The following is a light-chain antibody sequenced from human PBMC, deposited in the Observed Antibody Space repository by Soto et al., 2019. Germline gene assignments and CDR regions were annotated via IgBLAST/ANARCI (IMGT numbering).Light chain of an antibody. V-gene: IGKV3D-7*01. Sequence: PGERVTLSCRASQSVSSSYLTWYQQKPGQAPRLLIYGASTRATSIPARFSGSGSGTDFTLTISSLQPEDFAVYYCQQDYNFFFGQGTKLEIK. CDR2: GAS. CDR1: QSVSSSY. J-gene: IGKJ2*01. CDR3: QQDYNFF.